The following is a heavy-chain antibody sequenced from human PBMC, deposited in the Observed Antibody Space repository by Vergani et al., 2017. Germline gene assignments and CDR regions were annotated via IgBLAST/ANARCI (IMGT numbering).Heavy chain of an antibody. CDR1: GFTFSSYG. CDR3: ARDLFSALRGAFDY. D-gene: IGHD3-10*01. Sequence: QVQLVESGGGVVQPGRSLRLSCAASGFTFSSYGMHWVRQAPGKGLEWVAVIWYDGSNKYYADSVKGRFTISRDNSKNTLYLQMNSLRAEDTAVYYCARDLFSALRGAFDYWGQGTLVTVSS. CDR2: IWYDGSNK. V-gene: IGHV3-33*01. J-gene: IGHJ4*02.